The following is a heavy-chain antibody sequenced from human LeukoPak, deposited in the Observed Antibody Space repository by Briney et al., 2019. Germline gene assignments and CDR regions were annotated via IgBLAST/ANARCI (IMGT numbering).Heavy chain of an antibody. J-gene: IGHJ6*03. D-gene: IGHD6-6*01. CDR1: GYTLTELS. V-gene: IGHV1-24*01. CDR3: ATDGKPVYSSSGYYYYMDV. Sequence: ASVKVSCKVSGYTLTELSMHWVRQAPGKGLEWMGGFDPEDGETIYAQKFQGRVTMTEDTSTDTAYMELSSLRSEDTAVYYCATDGKPVYSSSGYYYYMDVWGKGTTVTVSS. CDR2: FDPEDGET.